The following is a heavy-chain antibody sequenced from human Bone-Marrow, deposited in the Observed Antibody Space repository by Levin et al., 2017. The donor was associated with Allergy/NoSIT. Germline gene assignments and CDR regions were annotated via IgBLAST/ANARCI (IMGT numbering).Heavy chain of an antibody. CDR3: AAASPGVQWRALAY. D-gene: IGHD1-26*01. J-gene: IGHJ4*02. CDR2: IRNRANSYST. V-gene: IGHV3-72*01. Sequence: GGSLRLSCAASGLIFSDHSMDWVRQAPGKGLEWVGRIRNRANSYSTEYAASVKGRFTVSRDDSKNSVWLQMNSLKTEDTAVYYCAAASPGVQWRALAYWGQGTLVAVSA. CDR1: GLIFSDHS.